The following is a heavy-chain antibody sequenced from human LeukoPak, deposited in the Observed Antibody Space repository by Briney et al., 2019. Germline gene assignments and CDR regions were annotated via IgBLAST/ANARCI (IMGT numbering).Heavy chain of an antibody. CDR3: ARERVAATNGFDY. CDR1: GGSISSGSYY. Sequence: PSETLSLTCTVSGGSISSGSYYWRWIRQPAGRGLEWIGRIYTSGSTNYNPSLKSRVTISVDTSKNQFSLKLSSVTAADTAVYYCARERVAATNGFDYWGQGTLVTVSS. CDR2: IYTSGST. D-gene: IGHD2-15*01. J-gene: IGHJ4*02. V-gene: IGHV4-61*02.